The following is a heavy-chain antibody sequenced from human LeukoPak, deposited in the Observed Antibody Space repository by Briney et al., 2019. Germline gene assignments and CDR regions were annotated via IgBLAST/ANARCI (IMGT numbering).Heavy chain of an antibody. CDR1: GFTFSSYS. V-gene: IGHV3-21*01. CDR2: ISSSSSYI. Sequence: GGSLRLSCAASGFTFSSYSMNWVRQAPGKGLEWVPSISSSSSYIYYADSVKGRFTISRDNSKNTLYLQMNSLRAEDTAVYYCARDLLRRVAVAGTHGWFDPWGQGTLVTVSS. D-gene: IGHD6-19*01. J-gene: IGHJ5*02. CDR3: ARDLLRRVAVAGTHGWFDP.